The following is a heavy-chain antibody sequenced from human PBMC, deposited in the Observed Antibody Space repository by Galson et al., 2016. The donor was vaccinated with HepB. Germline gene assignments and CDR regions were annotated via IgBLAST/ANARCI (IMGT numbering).Heavy chain of an antibody. J-gene: IGHJ4*02. CDR3: AGGLGTMPLADF. Sequence: SLRLSCAASGLSFSNYGMHWFRQAPGKGLEWVATIWDDGSQKYYADSVKGRFTISRENSKKTLYLQMNNLRADDTSVYFCAGGLGTMPLADFWGQGTLVIVSS. V-gene: IGHV3-33*01. CDR1: GLSFSNYG. D-gene: IGHD1-1*01. CDR2: IWDDGSQK.